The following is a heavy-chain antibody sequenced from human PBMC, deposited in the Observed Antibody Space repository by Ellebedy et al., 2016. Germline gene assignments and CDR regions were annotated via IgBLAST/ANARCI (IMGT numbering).Heavy chain of an antibody. V-gene: IGHV3-23*01. CDR1: GFTFSNYA. CDR3: AKPPADILTGYYPEAAFDI. D-gene: IGHD3-9*01. Sequence: GESLKISXAASGFTFSNYAMTWVRQPPGKGLEWVSGISGSGSSTSYADSVKGRFTTSRDNSKNTLYLQMNSLRAEDTALYYCAKPPADILTGYYPEAAFDIWGQGTMVTVSS. CDR2: ISGSGSST. J-gene: IGHJ3*02.